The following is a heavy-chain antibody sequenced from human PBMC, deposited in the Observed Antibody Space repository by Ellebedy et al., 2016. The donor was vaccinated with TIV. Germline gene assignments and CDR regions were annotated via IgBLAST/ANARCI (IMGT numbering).Heavy chain of an antibody. CDR1: GYTFTGYY. Sequence: AASVKVSCKASGYTFTGYYMHWVRQAPGQGLEWMGWINPNSGGTNYAQKFQGRVTMTRDTSISTAYMELSRLRSDDTAVYYCARAVSRQLLNWFDPWGQGTLVTVSS. D-gene: IGHD1-26*01. V-gene: IGHV1-2*02. CDR2: INPNSGGT. J-gene: IGHJ5*02. CDR3: ARAVSRQLLNWFDP.